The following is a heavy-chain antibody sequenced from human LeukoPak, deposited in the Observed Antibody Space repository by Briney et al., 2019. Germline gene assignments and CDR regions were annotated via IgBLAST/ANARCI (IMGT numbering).Heavy chain of an antibody. CDR3: ARDTVDSDILTGYYRENYFDY. D-gene: IGHD3-9*01. CDR1: GFTFSSYS. J-gene: IGHJ4*02. V-gene: IGHV3-48*04. Sequence: GGSLRLSCAASGFTFSSYSMNWVRQAPGKGLEWVSYISSSSTIYYADSVKGRFTISRDNAKNSLYLQMNSLRAEDTAVYYCARDTVDSDILTGYYRENYFDYWGQGILVTVSS. CDR2: ISSSSTI.